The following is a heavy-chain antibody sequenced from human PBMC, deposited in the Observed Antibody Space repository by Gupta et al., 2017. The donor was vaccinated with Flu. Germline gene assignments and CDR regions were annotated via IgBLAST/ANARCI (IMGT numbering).Heavy chain of an antibody. CDR3: AKGTCSSTSCYPYYFDY. CDR2: ISGSGGST. Sequence: GKGLEWVSAISGSGGSTYYADSVKGRFTISRDNSKNTLYLQMNSLRAEDTAVYYCAKGTCSSTSCYPYYFDYWGQGTLVTVSS. D-gene: IGHD2-2*01. J-gene: IGHJ4*02. V-gene: IGHV3-23*01.